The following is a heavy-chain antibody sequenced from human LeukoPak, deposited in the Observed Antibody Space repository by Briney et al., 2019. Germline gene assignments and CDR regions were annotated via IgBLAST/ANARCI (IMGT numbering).Heavy chain of an antibody. CDR3: ARVSSGTCVGYYYYYMDV. CDR2: INSDGSST. D-gene: IGHD1-26*01. J-gene: IGHJ6*03. CDR1: GFTFSNYW. V-gene: IGHV3-74*01. Sequence: GGSLRLSCAASGFTFSNYWMHWVRQAPGKGLVWVSRINSDGSSTSYADSVKGRFTISRDNAKSTLYLQLNSLRAEDTAVYYCARVSSGTCVGYYYYYMDVWGKGTTVTVSS.